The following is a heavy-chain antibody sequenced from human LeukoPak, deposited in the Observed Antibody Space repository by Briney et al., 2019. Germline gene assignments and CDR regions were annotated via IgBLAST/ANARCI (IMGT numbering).Heavy chain of an antibody. D-gene: IGHD3-22*01. CDR1: GFTVSNNY. CDR2: IYSGGST. CDR3: ARDSSGYDAFDV. J-gene: IGHJ3*01. Sequence: PGGSLRLSCAAPGFTVSNNYMSWVRQAPGKGLEWVSVIYSGGSTYYAASVKGRFTISRDNFKNTLYLQMNSLRVEDTAVYYCARDSSGYDAFDVWGQGTMVTVSS. V-gene: IGHV3-66*01.